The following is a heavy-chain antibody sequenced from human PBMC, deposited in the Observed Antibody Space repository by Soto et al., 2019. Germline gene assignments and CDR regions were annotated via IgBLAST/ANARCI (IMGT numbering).Heavy chain of an antibody. J-gene: IGHJ4*02. D-gene: IGHD3-10*01. V-gene: IGHV1-2*04. CDR2: INPNSGGT. CDR3: ARDWGHYYGSGSFPSPHPSDI. Sequence: QVQLVQSGAEVKKPGASVKVSCKASGYTFTDYYLHWVRQAPGQGLEWMGWINPNSGGTHYAQKFQGWVTMTRDTSITTAYMELNRLTSDDTAAYYCARDWGHYYGSGSFPSPHPSDIWGQGTLVTVSS. CDR1: GYTFTDYY.